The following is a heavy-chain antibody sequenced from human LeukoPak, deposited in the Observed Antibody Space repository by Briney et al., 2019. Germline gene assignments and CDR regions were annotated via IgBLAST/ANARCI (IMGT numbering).Heavy chain of an antibody. Sequence: KASETLSLTCTVSGGSVSSGSYYWSWIRQPPGKGLEWNGYIYYSGSAKYNPSLKSRVTISVDTSKNQFSLKLTSVTAADTAVYYCARGFGDWGLSWFDPWGQGTLVTVAS. V-gene: IGHV4-61*01. CDR1: GGSVSSGSYY. J-gene: IGHJ5*02. D-gene: IGHD3-10*01. CDR3: ARGFGDWGLSWFDP. CDR2: IYYSGSA.